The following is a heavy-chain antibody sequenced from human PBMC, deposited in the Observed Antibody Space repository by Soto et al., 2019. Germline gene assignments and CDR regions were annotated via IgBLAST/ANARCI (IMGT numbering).Heavy chain of an antibody. Sequence: LRLSCAASGFTFSSYAMHWVRQAPGKGLEWVAVISYDGSNKYYADSVKGRFTISRDNSKNTLYLQMNSLRAEDTAVYYCAREEGIAVAGTGDAFDIWGQGTMVTVSS. D-gene: IGHD6-19*01. CDR1: GFTFSSYA. J-gene: IGHJ3*02. V-gene: IGHV3-30-3*01. CDR2: ISYDGSNK. CDR3: AREEGIAVAGTGDAFDI.